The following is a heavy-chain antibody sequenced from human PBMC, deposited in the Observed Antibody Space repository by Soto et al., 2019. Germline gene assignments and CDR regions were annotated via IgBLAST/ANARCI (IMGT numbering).Heavy chain of an antibody. CDR3: ATERRPQSGWRGPFEY. CDR2: VIPIFGTA. CDR1: GGTFSTYA. D-gene: IGHD6-25*01. Sequence: QVHLVQSGAEVKKPGSSVKVSCKASGGTFSTYAISWVRQAPGQGLEWMGGVIPIFGTANYAQKFQGRVTITADGSTSTAHMELSSLRSEDTAVYFCATERRPQSGWRGPFEYWGQGTLVTVSS. V-gene: IGHV1-69*01. J-gene: IGHJ4*02.